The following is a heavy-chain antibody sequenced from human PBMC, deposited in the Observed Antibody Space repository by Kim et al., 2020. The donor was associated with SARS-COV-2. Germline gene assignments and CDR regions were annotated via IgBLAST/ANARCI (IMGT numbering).Heavy chain of an antibody. J-gene: IGHJ4*02. CDR2: IYYSGST. CDR3: ARFPSGYFDY. V-gene: IGHV4-39*07. Sequence: SETLSLTCTVSGGSISSSSYYWGWIRQPPGKGLEWIGSIYYSGSTYYNPSLKSRVTISVDTSKNQFSLKLSSVTAADTAVYYCARFPSGYFDYWGQGTLVTVSS. CDR1: GGSISSSSYY.